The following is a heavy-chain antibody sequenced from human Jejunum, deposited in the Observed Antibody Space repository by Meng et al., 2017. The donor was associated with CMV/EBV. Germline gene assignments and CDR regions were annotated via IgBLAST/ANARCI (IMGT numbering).Heavy chain of an antibody. V-gene: IGHV3-48*03. D-gene: IGHD3-3*01. CDR2: ISSSGSTI. CDR1: FTFSSSE. Sequence: FTFSSSEMNWVRQAPGKGLGWVSYISSSGSTIYYADAVKGQFTISRDNAKNSLYLQMNSLRAEDTAVYYCARNYDFWSGYYGTDYWGQGTLVTVSS. J-gene: IGHJ4*02. CDR3: ARNYDFWSGYYGTDY.